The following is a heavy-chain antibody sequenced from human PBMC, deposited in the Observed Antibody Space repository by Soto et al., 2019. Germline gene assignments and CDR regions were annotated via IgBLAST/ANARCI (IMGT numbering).Heavy chain of an antibody. CDR3: ARDPVLAFVAAYYFDY. D-gene: IGHD6-19*01. J-gene: IGHJ4*02. CDR1: GFTFSSYA. V-gene: IGHV3-30-3*01. Sequence: QVQLVESGGGVVQPGRSLRLSCAASGFTFSSYAMHWVRQAPGKGLEWVAVISYDGSNKYYADSVKGRFTISRDNSKNTLYLQMYSLRGEDTAVYYCARDPVLAFVAAYYFDYWGQGTLVTVSS. CDR2: ISYDGSNK.